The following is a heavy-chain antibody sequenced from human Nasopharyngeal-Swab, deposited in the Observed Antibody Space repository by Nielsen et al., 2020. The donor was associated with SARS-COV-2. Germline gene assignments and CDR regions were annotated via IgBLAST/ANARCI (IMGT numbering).Heavy chain of an antibody. CDR2: IYLGDSDT. J-gene: IGHJ6*02. V-gene: IGHV5-51*01. Sequence: KIARKGSGYSVTAYWIGRERQTRGKGLEWTGIIYLGDSDTRYSPSFQGQVTISADNSISTAYLQWSSLKASDTAIYYCARHLFPRGDYFGMDVWGQGTTVTVSS. CDR3: ARHLFPRGDYFGMDV. D-gene: IGHD2-15*01. CDR1: GYSVTAYW.